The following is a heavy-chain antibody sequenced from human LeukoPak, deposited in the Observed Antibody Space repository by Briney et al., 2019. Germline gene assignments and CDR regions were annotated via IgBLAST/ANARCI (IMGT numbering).Heavy chain of an antibody. CDR2: IKSKTGGGTT. CDR3: NAYAGYGEPLDY. CDR1: GFTLSYAW. D-gene: IGHD4-17*01. V-gene: IGHV3-15*01. Sequence: GGSLRLSCTAPGFTLSYAWMSWVRQAPGKGLECVGRIKSKTGGGTTDYAAPVKGRFTISRDDSKNTLYLQMNSLKTEDTALYYCNAYAGYGEPLDYWGQGTLVTVSS. J-gene: IGHJ4*02.